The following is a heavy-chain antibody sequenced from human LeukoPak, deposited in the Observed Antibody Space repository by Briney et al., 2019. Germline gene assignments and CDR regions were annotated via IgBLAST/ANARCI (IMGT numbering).Heavy chain of an antibody. CDR1: GGSISSYY. Sequence: SETLSLTCTASGGSISSYYWSWIRQPAGKGLEWIGRIYTSGSTNYNPSLKSRVSMSVDTSKNQFALKLSSVTAADTAVYYCARDDRNWFDPWGQGTLVTVSS. V-gene: IGHV4-4*07. J-gene: IGHJ5*02. CDR2: IYTSGST. CDR3: ARDDRNWFDP.